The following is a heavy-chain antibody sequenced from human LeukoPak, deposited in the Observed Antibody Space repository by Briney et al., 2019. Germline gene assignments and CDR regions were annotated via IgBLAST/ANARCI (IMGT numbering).Heavy chain of an antibody. Sequence: ASVKVSCKASGYTFTSYDINWVRQATGQGLEWMGWMNPNSGNTGYAQKFQGRVTMTRNTSISTAYMELSSLRSEDTAVYYCARVSYDILTGPEDYFDYWGQGTLVTVSS. V-gene: IGHV1-8*01. CDR2: MNPNSGNT. CDR1: GYTFTSYD. CDR3: ARVSYDILTGPEDYFDY. J-gene: IGHJ4*02. D-gene: IGHD3-9*01.